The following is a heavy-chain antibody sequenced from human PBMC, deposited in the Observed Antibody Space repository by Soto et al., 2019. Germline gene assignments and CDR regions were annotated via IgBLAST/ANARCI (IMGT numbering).Heavy chain of an antibody. Sequence: GGSLRLSCAASGFTFSSYWMSWVRQAPGKGLEWVANIKQDGSERYYVDSVKGRFTVSRDNARNSLYLQMNSLRAEDTAVYYCAKDRGSTSSGFDYWGQGTLVTVSS. CDR3: AKDRGSTSSGFDY. D-gene: IGHD2-2*01. V-gene: IGHV3-7*03. CDR2: IKQDGSER. CDR1: GFTFSSYW. J-gene: IGHJ4*02.